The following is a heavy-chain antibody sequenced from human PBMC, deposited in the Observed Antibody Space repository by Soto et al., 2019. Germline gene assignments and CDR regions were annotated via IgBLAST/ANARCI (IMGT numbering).Heavy chain of an antibody. CDR2: ISYDGNDK. Sequence: GGSLRLSCAASGFTFNIFAVHWVRQAPGKGLEWVSLISYDGNDKYYADSVKGRFTISRDNSKNTLSLQMNSLRTEDTALYYGARGPNYYDRSAYFGYWGQGTLVTVSS. J-gene: IGHJ4*02. D-gene: IGHD3-22*01. CDR3: ARGPNYYDRSAYFGY. V-gene: IGHV3-30*04. CDR1: GFTFNIFA.